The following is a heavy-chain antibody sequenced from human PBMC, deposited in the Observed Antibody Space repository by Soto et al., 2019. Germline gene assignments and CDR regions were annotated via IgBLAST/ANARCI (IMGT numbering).Heavy chain of an antibody. V-gene: IGHV4-31*03. Sequence: SETLSLTCIVSGGSISSGDYYWSWIRQHPGKGLEWIGYIYYSGSAYYNPSLKSRVTMSVDTSKNQFSLKLSSVTAADTAIYFCPRDVSSNWPYFDYWGQGTLDTVS. J-gene: IGHJ4*02. CDR1: GGSISSGDYY. D-gene: IGHD6-13*01. CDR3: PRDVSSNWPYFDY. CDR2: IYYSGSA.